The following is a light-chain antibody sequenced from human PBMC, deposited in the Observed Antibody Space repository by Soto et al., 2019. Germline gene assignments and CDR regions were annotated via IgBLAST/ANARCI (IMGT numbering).Light chain of an antibody. V-gene: IGKV1-17*01. CDR3: QQSHSIPPT. CDR1: QGIGND. J-gene: IGKJ5*01. Sequence: DIQMTQSPSSLSASVGDRVTITCRASQGIGNDLGWYQQKPGKAPKRLIYGASILQSGVPSRFSGSGSATEFTLTISSLQPEDFATYYCQQSHSIPPTFGQGTRLEIK. CDR2: GAS.